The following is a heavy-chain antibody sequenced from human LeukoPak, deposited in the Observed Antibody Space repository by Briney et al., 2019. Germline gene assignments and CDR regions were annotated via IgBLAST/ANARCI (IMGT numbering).Heavy chain of an antibody. Sequence: SETLSLTCAVYGGSFSGYYWSWIRQPPGKGLEWIGEINHSGSTNYNPSLKSRVTISVDTSKNQFSLKLSSVTAADTAVYYCARDINSGYFDYWGQGTLVTLSS. J-gene: IGHJ4*02. CDR1: GGSFSGYY. V-gene: IGHV4-34*01. D-gene: IGHD3-22*01. CDR2: INHSGST. CDR3: ARDINSGYFDY.